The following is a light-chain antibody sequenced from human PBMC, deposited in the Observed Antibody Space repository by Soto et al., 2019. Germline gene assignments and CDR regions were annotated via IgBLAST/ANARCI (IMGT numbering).Light chain of an antibody. Sequence: DIQMTQSPSSLSASVGDRVTITCRSSQAISNYVSWYQQEPRKAPRLLIYAASSLQSGVPSRFSGSGSGTDFTLTISGLQPEDFGTYFCQQTYSYPNSFGQGTKVDSK. V-gene: IGKV1-39*01. J-gene: IGKJ1*01. CDR1: QAISNY. CDR2: AAS. CDR3: QQTYSYPNS.